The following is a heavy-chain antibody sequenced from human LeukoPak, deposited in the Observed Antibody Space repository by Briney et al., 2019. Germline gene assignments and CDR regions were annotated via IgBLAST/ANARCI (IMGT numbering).Heavy chain of an antibody. V-gene: IGHV3-53*01. CDR3: AKGAITILPYYFDY. CDR1: GFTVSSNY. J-gene: IGHJ4*02. Sequence: PGGSLRLSCAAPGFTVSSNYMSWVRQAPGQGLEWVSVIYSGGSTYHADSVKGRFTISRDNSKNTLYLQMNSLRAEDTAVYYCAKGAITILPYYFDYWGQGTLVTVSS. D-gene: IGHD3-3*01. CDR2: IYSGGST.